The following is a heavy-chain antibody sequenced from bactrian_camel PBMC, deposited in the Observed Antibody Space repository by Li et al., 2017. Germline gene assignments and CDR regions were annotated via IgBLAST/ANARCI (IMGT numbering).Heavy chain of an antibody. CDR2: IRRRDGTP. V-gene: IGHV3S63*01. J-gene: IGHJ4*01. Sequence: HVQLVESGGGSVQAGGSLKLSCTNSGDTYYCVSWFRQTPGKERQGIAAIRRRDGTPYYADSVKDRFTISQDDAGYTVYLQMNNLNPEDTAMYHCASTQRWVGICGWSRTSYYYWGQGTQVTVS. D-gene: IGHD5*01. CDR1: GDTYYC. CDR3: ASTQRWVGICGWSRTSYYY.